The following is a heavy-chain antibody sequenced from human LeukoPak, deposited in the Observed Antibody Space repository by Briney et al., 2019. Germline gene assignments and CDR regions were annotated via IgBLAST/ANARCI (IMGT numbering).Heavy chain of an antibody. CDR2: TRNKANSYIT. D-gene: IGHD1-26*01. Sequence: GGSLRLSCAASGFTFSDHFLDWVRQAPGKGLEWVGRTRNKANSYITKYAASVKGRFTISRDDSKNSLSLQMSSLKTDDTAMYYCASIRGTFGYWGQGTLVTVSS. CDR1: GFTFSDHF. J-gene: IGHJ4*02. V-gene: IGHV3-72*01. CDR3: ASIRGTFGY.